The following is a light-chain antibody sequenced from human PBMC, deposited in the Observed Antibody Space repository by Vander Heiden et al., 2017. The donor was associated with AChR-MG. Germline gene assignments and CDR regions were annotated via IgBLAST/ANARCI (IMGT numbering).Light chain of an antibody. CDR2: DVS. CDR1: QSVSGL. J-gene: IGKJ1*01. Sequence: VLTQSPGTLSLSPGERATLSCRASQSVSGLLSWYQQKPGQAPRLLIFDVSTRAAGIPARFSGSGSGTDFTLTISRLETEDAATYYCHQRAWWPRTFGHGTRV. V-gene: IGKV3-11*01. CDR3: HQRAWWPRT.